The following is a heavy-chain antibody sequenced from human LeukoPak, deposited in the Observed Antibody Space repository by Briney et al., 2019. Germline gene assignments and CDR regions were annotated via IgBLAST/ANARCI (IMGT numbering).Heavy chain of an antibody. CDR3: ARGWIEMPTVYFDY. D-gene: IGHD5-24*01. CDR2: ISGKNGNT. CDR1: GYTFTSFG. Sequence: ASVKVSCKASGYTFTSFGISWVRQAPGQGLEWMGWISGKNGNTNYAQEFQGRVTMTTDTSTRTAYMELGSLRSDDTAVYYCARGWIEMPTVYFDYWGQGTLVTVSS. V-gene: IGHV1-18*01. J-gene: IGHJ4*02.